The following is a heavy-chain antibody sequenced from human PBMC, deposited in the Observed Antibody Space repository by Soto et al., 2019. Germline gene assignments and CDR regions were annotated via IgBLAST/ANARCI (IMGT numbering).Heavy chain of an antibody. V-gene: IGHV4-4*02. CDR3: AIAPEYSSGWTDIDY. CDR2: IYHSGST. J-gene: IGHJ4*02. Sequence: QVQLQESGPGLVKPSGTLSLTCAVSGGSISSSNWWGWVRQPQGKGLEWIGEIYHSGSTNYNPSLKSRVTISVDKSENQFSRKLSSVTAADTAVYYCAIAPEYSSGWTDIDYWGQGTLVTGSS. CDR1: GGSISSSNW. D-gene: IGHD6-19*01.